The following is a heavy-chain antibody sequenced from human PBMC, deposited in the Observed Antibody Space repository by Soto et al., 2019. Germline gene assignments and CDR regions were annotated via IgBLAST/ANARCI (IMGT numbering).Heavy chain of an antibody. J-gene: IGHJ3*01. V-gene: IGHV1-2*02. CDR1: TYTFSDVY. D-gene: IGHD1-1*01. CDR3: ARGRRRGIGTLPFDL. CDR2: INPTSGDT. Sequence: GSVKVSCKASTYTFSDVYLHWVRHAPGQGLEWMGWINPTSGDTNHGHQFQGRVTMTSDTSTNTVYMELISLRSADTDVYYCARGRRRGIGTLPFDLWGQGTMVTVSS.